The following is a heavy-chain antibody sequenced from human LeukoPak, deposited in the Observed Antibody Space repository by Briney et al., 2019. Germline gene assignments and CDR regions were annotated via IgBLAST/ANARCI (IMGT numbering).Heavy chain of an antibody. CDR3: ARGPIDFRRSWCSNILYRSYYYGMDV. J-gene: IGHJ6*02. CDR1: GGSISSYY. D-gene: IGHD6-13*01. V-gene: IGHV4-4*07. CDR2: IYTSGST. Sequence: SETLSLTCTVSGGSISSYYWSWIRQPAGKGLEWIGRIYTSGSTNYNPSLKSRVTVSVDTSKNQFSLMLSSVTAADTAVYYCARGPIDFRRSWCSNILYRSYYYGMDVWGQGTTVTVSS.